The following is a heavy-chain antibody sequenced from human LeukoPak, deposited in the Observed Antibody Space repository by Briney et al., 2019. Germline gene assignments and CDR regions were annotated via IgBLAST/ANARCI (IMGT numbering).Heavy chain of an antibody. D-gene: IGHD6-13*01. Sequence: SGGSLRLSCEASGFMFDDYAMHWVRQAPGKGLVWVSRIKSDGSSANYAESVKGRFTISRDNAKKTMHLQMNSLGAEDTAVYYCATSPPDSSWVYWGQGTLVTVSS. J-gene: IGHJ4*02. CDR1: GFMFDDYA. V-gene: IGHV3-74*01. CDR2: IKSDGSSA. CDR3: ATSPPDSSWVY.